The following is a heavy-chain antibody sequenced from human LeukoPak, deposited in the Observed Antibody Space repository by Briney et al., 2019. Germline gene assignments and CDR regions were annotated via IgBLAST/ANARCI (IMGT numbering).Heavy chain of an antibody. CDR1: GGSISSSNW. CDR3: ARAGSIAASVYYYYYMDV. V-gene: IGHV4-4*02. J-gene: IGHJ6*03. Sequence: PSETLSLTCAVSGGSISSSNWWSWVRQPPGKGLEWIGEIYHSGSTNYNPSLKSRVTISVDTSKNQFSLKLSSVTAADTAVYYCARAGSIAASVYYYYYMDVWGKGTTVTVSS. CDR2: IYHSGST. D-gene: IGHD6-6*01.